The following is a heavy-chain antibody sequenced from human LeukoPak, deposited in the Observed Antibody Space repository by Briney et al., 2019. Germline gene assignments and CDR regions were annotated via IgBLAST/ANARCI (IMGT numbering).Heavy chain of an antibody. CDR3: AHLADFWSGYFYFDY. CDR2: IYWNDDK. D-gene: IGHD3-3*01. Sequence: ESGPTLVNPTQTLTLTCTFSGFSLSTGGVGVGWIRQPPGKALEWLALIYWNDDKRYSPSLKSRLTITKDTSKNQVVLTMTNMDPVDTATYYCAHLADFWSGYFYFDYWGQGTLVTVSS. CDR1: GFSLSTGGVG. J-gene: IGHJ4*02. V-gene: IGHV2-5*01.